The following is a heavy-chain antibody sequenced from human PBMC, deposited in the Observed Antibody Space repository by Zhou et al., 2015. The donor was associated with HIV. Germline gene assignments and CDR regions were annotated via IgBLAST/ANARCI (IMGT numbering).Heavy chain of an antibody. D-gene: IGHD3-9*01. V-gene: IGHV1-18*01. CDR1: GYIFTSYG. CDR2: ISGYNGKT. CDR3: ARASGGFDWLLLGHRPYDAFDI. Sequence: QVQLVQSGAEVKKPGASVKVSCKASGYIFTSYGISWVRQAPGQGLEWMGWISGYNGKTNNAQKLQGRVNMTTDTSTSTAYMELSSLRSDDTAVYYCARASGGFDWLLLGHRPYDAFDIWAKGQWSPSLQ. J-gene: IGHJ3*02.